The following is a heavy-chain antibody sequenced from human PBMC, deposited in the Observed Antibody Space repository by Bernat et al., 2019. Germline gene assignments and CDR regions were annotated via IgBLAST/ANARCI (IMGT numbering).Heavy chain of an antibody. V-gene: IGHV4-59*08. D-gene: IGHD4-17*01. Sequence: QVQLQESGPGLVKPSETLSLTCTVSGGSISSYYWSWIRQPPGKGLEWIGYIYYSGSTNYNPSLKSRVTISVDTSKNQFSLKLSSVTDADTAVYYCARLMTTVTDYYGMDVWGQGTTVTVSS. J-gene: IGHJ6*02. CDR2: IYYSGST. CDR1: GGSISSYY. CDR3: ARLMTTVTDYYGMDV.